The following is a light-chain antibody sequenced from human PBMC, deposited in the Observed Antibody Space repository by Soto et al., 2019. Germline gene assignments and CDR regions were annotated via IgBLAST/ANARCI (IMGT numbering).Light chain of an antibody. Sequence: DIQMTQSPSSLSASVGDRVTITCQASQDISNYLNWYQQKPGKAPKLLIYDASNLETGVPSRFSGSGSGTDLTFTISSLQPEDIATYYCQQYDTFGQGTKVEIK. J-gene: IGKJ1*01. CDR3: QQYDT. CDR2: DAS. V-gene: IGKV1-33*01. CDR1: QDISNY.